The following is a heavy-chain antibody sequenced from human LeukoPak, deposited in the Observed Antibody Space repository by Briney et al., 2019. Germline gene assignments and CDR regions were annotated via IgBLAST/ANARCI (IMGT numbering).Heavy chain of an antibody. CDR2: INPQSGAT. V-gene: IGHV1-2*02. J-gene: IGHJ4*02. Sequence: ASVKVSCKASGYTFTGVYIHWVRQAPGQGLEWMAWINPQSGATSYAQKFQGRVTMTRDMSINTAYMEVTSLRFDDTAVYYCARGGDDSSLYFAYWGQGTLVTVSS. D-gene: IGHD3-22*01. CDR3: ARGGDDSSLYFAY. CDR1: GYTFTGVY.